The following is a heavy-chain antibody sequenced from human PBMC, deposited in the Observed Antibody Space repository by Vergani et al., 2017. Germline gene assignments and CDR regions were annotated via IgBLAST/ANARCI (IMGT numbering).Heavy chain of an antibody. CDR2: IYHSGST. J-gene: IGHJ5*02. Sequence: QLQLQESGSGLVKPSQTLSLTCAVSGGSISSGGYSWSWIRQPPGKGLEWIGYIYHSGSTYYNPSLKSRVTISVDRSKNQFSLKLSSVTAADTAVYYCARGLIVVVPAAGWFAPWGQGTLVTVSS. CDR3: ARGLIVVVPAAGWFAP. D-gene: IGHD2-2*01. V-gene: IGHV4-30-2*01. CDR1: GGSISSGGYS.